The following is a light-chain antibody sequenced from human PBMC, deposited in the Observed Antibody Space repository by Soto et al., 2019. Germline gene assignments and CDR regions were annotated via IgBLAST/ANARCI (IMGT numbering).Light chain of an antibody. CDR3: SSYADSNNLL. CDR2: EAT. V-gene: IGLV2-8*01. Sequence: QSVLTQPPSASGSPGQSVTISCTGTSSDVGGYKYVSWYQQHPGKAPKLLIYEATQRPSGVPDRFSGSKSGNTASLTVSGLQAEDEADYYCSSYADSNNLLFGGGTKRTVL. J-gene: IGLJ3*02. CDR1: SSDVGGYKY.